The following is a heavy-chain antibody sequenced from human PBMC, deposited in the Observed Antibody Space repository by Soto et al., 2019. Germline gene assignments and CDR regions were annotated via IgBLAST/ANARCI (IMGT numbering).Heavy chain of an antibody. J-gene: IGHJ4*02. D-gene: IGHD3-22*01. V-gene: IGHV4-31*03. Sequence: SETLSLTCTVSGGSISSGGYYWSWIRQHPGKGLEWIGYIYYSGSTYYNPSLKSRVTISVDTSKNQFSLKLSSVTAADTAVYYCARGVIYYYDSSGYSTINDYWGQGTLVTVSS. CDR3: ARGVIYYYDSSGYSTINDY. CDR1: GGSISSGGYY. CDR2: IYYSGST.